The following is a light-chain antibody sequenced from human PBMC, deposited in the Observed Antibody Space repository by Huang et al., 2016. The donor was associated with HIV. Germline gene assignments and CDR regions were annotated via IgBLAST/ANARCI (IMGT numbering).Light chain of an antibody. CDR1: QAISNA. V-gene: IGKV1-NL1*01. CDR3: QQYNVNPVT. Sequence: GDRVTITCRASQAISNALAWYQQKPGRAPKLMVYAAVRLETGVPSRFSGSGSGTDYTLTISSLQPEDLATYYCQQYNVNPVTFGQGTKVEIK. CDR2: AAV. J-gene: IGKJ1*01.